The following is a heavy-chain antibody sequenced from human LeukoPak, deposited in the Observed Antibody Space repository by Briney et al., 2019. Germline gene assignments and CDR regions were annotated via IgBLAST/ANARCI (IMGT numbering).Heavy chain of an antibody. CDR2: IESDGRRT. CDR1: GLTFSSTW. V-gene: IGHV3-74*01. J-gene: IGHJ4*02. D-gene: IGHD3-10*01. CDR3: VRGVAVPYGRFDN. Sequence: GGALRLSCAAPGLTFSSTWMHWVRQVPGKELVWVARIESDGRRTRYAESVDGRFTVSIDNAKKTLYLPMNSLRAEDTAVYYCVRGVAVPYGRFDNWGQGTLVTVSS.